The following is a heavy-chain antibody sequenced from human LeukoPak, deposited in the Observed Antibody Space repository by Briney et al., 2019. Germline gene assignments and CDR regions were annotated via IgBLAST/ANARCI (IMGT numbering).Heavy chain of an antibody. Sequence: ASVKVSCKASGITVTDYFIHWVRQAPGQGLEWMGWINPHNGGTYYAQKFRGRVTMTRDTSINTIYMVLSSLRSEDTAVYYCARPAPTGVDAFDIWGQGTLVTVSS. CDR1: GITVTDYF. V-gene: IGHV1-2*02. CDR2: INPHNGGT. D-gene: IGHD3-10*01. CDR3: ARPAPTGVDAFDI. J-gene: IGHJ3*02.